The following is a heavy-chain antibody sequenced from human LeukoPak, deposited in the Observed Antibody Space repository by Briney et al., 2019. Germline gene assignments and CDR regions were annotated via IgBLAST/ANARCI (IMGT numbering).Heavy chain of an antibody. D-gene: IGHD6-13*01. CDR2: INTDGSST. CDR1: GFTFSSYG. V-gene: IGHV3-74*01. Sequence: SGGSLRLSCAASGFTFSSYGMNWVRQAPGKGLVWVSRINTDGSSTTYADSVKGRFTISRDNSKNTLYLQMNSLRAEDTAVYYCAREGPSSSWMTWGQGTLVTVSS. CDR3: AREGPSSSWMT. J-gene: IGHJ5*02.